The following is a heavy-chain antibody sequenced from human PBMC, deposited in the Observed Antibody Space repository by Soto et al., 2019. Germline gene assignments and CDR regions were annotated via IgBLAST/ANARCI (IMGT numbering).Heavy chain of an antibody. V-gene: IGHV3-30*18. D-gene: IGHD3-9*01. CDR3: AKVGVFCDILTGYFVGYYYYGMDV. CDR2: ISYDGSNK. Sequence: GGSLRLSCAASGFTFSSYGMHWVRQAPGKGLEWVAVISYDGSNKYYADSVKGRFTISRDNSKNTLYLQMNSLRAEDTAVYYCAKVGVFCDILTGYFVGYYYYGMDVWGQGTTVTVSS. CDR1: GFTFSSYG. J-gene: IGHJ6*02.